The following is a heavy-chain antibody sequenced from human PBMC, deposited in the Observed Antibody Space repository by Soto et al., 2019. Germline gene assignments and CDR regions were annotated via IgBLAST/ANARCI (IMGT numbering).Heavy chain of an antibody. D-gene: IGHD6-13*01. CDR1: GFTFSDYY. CDR3: ARGVRSSSWFDY. V-gene: IGHV3-11*06. J-gene: IGHJ4*02. Sequence: QVQLVESGGGLVKPGGSLRLSCAASGFTFSDYYMSWIRQAPGKGLEWVSYISSSSSYTNYADSVKGRFTISRDNAKNSLYLQMNSLRAEDTAVYYCARGVRSSSWFDYWGQGTLVTVSS. CDR2: ISSSSSYT.